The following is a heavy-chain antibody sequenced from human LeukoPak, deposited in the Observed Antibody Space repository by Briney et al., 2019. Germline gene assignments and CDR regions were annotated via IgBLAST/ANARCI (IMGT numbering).Heavy chain of an antibody. CDR3: ARRSIAARPFDY. CDR2: INFANSDT. D-gene: IGHD6-6*01. J-gene: IGHJ4*02. Sequence: GESLKISCRGYSFTNYWIGWVRQMPGKGLEWMALINFANSDTRYSPSFQGQVVVSVDRSINTAYLQWTSLEASDTAMYYCARRSIAARPFDYWGQGTLVTVSS. V-gene: IGHV5-51*01. CDR1: YSFTNYW.